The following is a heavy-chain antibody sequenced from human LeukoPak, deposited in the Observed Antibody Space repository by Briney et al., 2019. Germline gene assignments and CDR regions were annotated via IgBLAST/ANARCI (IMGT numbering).Heavy chain of an antibody. D-gene: IGHD2-2*01. CDR3: ARVPSCSSTSCETDY. Sequence: ASVKVSCKASGYTFTSYGINWVRQAPGQGLEWMGWISAYSGNTIYAQKLQGRDAMTTDTSTRTVYMELRSLRSDDTAVYYCARVPSCSSTSCETDYWGQGTLVTVSS. J-gene: IGHJ4*02. CDR2: ISAYSGNT. V-gene: IGHV1-18*01. CDR1: GYTFTSYG.